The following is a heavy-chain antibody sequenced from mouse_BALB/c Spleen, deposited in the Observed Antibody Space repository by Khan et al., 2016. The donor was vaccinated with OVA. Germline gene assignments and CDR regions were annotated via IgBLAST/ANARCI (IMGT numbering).Heavy chain of an antibody. CDR2: INPTSRYT. CDR1: GYTFTSYW. Sequence: QLQQSGAELAKPGASVKMSCTASGYTFTSYWMHWLKRRPGQGLELIGYINPTSRYTDYNQKFKDKATLTADKSSSTAYMQLSSLTSDDSAVNYCARERIDYWGQGTALTVSS. V-gene: IGHV1-7*01. CDR3: ARERIDY. J-gene: IGHJ2*01.